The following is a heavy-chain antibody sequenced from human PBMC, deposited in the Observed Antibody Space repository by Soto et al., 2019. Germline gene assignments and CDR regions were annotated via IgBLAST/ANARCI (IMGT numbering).Heavy chain of an antibody. Sequence: PSETLSLTCTVSGGSISSYYWSWIRQPPGKGLEWIGYIYYSGSTNYNPSLKSRVTISVDTSKNQFSLKLSSVTAADTAVYYCARELVPAAYNWFDPWGQGTLVTVS. D-gene: IGHD2-2*01. CDR3: ARELVPAAYNWFDP. CDR1: GGSISSYY. CDR2: IYYSGST. V-gene: IGHV4-59*01. J-gene: IGHJ5*02.